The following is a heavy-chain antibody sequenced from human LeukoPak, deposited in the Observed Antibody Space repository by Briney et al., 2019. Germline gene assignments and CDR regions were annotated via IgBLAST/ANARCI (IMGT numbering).Heavy chain of an antibody. CDR2: IRYDGSNK. Sequence: PGGSLRLSCAASGFTFSSYGMHWVRQAPGKGLEWVALIRYDGSNKYYADSVKGRFTISRDNSKNTLYLQMNSLRAEDTAVYYCAKGSGYGVVVTLGWFDPWGQGTLVTVSS. V-gene: IGHV3-30*02. CDR3: AKGSGYGVVVTLGWFDP. J-gene: IGHJ5*02. D-gene: IGHD3-22*01. CDR1: GFTFSSYG.